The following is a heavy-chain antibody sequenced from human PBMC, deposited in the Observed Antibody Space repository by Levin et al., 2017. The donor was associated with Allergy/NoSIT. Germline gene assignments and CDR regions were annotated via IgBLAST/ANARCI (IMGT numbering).Heavy chain of an antibody. CDR2: IVVGSGNT. CDR1: GFTFTSSA. V-gene: IGHV1-58*02. J-gene: IGHJ4*02. CDR3: AAVTSSSWYYFDY. Sequence: KISCKASGFTFTSSAMQWVRQARGQRLEWIGWIVVGSGNTNYAQKFQERVTITRDMSTSTAYMELSSLRSEDTAVYYCAAVTSSSWYYFDYWGQGTLVTVSS. D-gene: IGHD6-13*01.